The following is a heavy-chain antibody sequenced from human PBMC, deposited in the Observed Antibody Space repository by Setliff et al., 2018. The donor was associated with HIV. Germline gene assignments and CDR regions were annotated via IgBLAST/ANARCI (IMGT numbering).Heavy chain of an antibody. J-gene: IGHJ6*03. D-gene: IGHD1-26*01. CDR1: GDSITTYY. V-gene: IGHV4-4*07. CDR2: INNNGST. Sequence: KPSETLSLTCNVSGDSITTYYWSWIRQPAGKRLDWIGRINNNGSTNYNPSLKSRVIMSLDTSKNQFSLRLSSMSAADTAVYYCARESGSAYYYYYMDVWGKGTTVTVSS. CDR3: ARESGSAYYYYYMDV.